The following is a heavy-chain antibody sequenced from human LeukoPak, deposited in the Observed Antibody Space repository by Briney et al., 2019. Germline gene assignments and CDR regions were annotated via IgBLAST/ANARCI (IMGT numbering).Heavy chain of an antibody. V-gene: IGHV4-59*01. CDR3: ARVPCSRSDSCYAHDY. D-gene: IGHD2-2*01. CDR1: GGSINSYY. CDR2: FYVSRST. Sequence: SETLSLTCTVSGGSINSYYWSWIRQPPGKGLEWIGYFYVSRSTNYNPSLKSRVTISVDTSKNQFSLKLSSVTAADTAVYYCARVPCSRSDSCYAHDYWGQGTLVTVSS. J-gene: IGHJ4*02.